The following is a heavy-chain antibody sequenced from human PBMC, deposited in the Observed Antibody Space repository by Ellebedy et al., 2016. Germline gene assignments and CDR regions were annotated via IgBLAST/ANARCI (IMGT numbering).Heavy chain of an antibody. D-gene: IGHD4-23*01. CDR2: IYSGGIT. Sequence: GGSLRLSCAASGFTVSTNYMSWVRQAPGKGLEWVSVIYSGGITHYADSVKGRFTISRDHSKNTLYLQMDSLRVEDTAVYYCARTLSGYDSYDGGWYLGCFDPWGQGTLVTVSS. CDR1: GFTVSTNY. J-gene: IGHJ5*02. V-gene: IGHV3-53*01. CDR3: ARTLSGYDSYDGGWYLGCFDP.